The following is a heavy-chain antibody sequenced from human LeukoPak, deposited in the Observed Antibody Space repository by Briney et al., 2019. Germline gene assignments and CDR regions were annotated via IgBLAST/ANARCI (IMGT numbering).Heavy chain of an antibody. J-gene: IGHJ4*02. CDR3: TTNPPRVDY. V-gene: IGHV3-15*01. Sequence: GGSLRLSCATSGFTFSVAWMGWVRQAPGKGLEWVGRLYSEIDGGTSDYAAPVKRRFTISRDDSKNTLYLQMNSLEIEDTAVYYCTTNPPRVDYWGQGTLVTVSS. CDR2: LYSEIDGGTS. CDR1: GFTFSVAW.